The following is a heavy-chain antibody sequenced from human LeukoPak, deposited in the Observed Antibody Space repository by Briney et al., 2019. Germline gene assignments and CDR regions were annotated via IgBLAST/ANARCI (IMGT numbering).Heavy chain of an antibody. CDR1: GFTFSNYG. V-gene: IGHV3-23*01. Sequence: GGSLRLSCAASGFTFSNYGMSWVRQAPGKGLEWVSTITGSCGSTYYADSVKGRFTISRDNSKNTLYLQMNSLSVEDTAVYYCAKGHPYYDSSGYLNWGQGTLVTVSS. J-gene: IGHJ4*02. CDR3: AKGHPYYDSSGYLN. CDR2: ITGSCGST. D-gene: IGHD3-22*01.